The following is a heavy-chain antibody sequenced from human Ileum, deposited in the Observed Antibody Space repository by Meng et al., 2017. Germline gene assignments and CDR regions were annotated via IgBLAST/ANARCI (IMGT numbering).Heavy chain of an antibody. D-gene: IGHD7-27*01. Sequence: ASVKVSCKASGYTLSNYYLHWVRQAPGQGLEWMGVSNPSSGGTNYAQKFQGRVTMTRDTSTSTVYMELSSLKSEDTAVYYCVREFTGGYFDHWGQGTLVTVSS. CDR1: GYTLSNYY. CDR3: VREFTGGYFDH. CDR2: SNPSSGGT. V-gene: IGHV1-46*01. J-gene: IGHJ4*02.